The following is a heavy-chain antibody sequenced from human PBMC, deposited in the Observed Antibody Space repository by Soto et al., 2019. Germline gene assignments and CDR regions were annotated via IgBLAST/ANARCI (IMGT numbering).Heavy chain of an antibody. V-gene: IGHV1-69*08. CDR1: EGTFSSYT. Sequence: SVKVSCKASEGTFSSYTVSWVRQAPGRGLEWVGRIIPMLDTTNFAQKFQGRVTITADKSTSTTYMELSSLRSEDTAVYYCARDLRFDPWGQGTLVTVSS. J-gene: IGHJ5*02. CDR2: IIPMLDTT. CDR3: ARDLRFDP.